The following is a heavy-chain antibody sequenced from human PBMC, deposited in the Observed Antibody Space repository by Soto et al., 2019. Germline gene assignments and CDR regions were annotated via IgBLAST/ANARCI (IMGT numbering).Heavy chain of an antibody. Sequence: EVQLLESGGGLVQPGGSLRRSCAASGFTFSSFAMTWVRQAPGKGLEWVSSLTGSGDSTYYADYVKGRFTTARDNSKNTLHLPMNSLRADDTALYYCAKGTAVATGDMAYWGQGTLVTVSS. V-gene: IGHV3-23*01. J-gene: IGHJ4*02. CDR3: AKGTAVATGDMAY. CDR1: GFTFSSFA. CDR2: LTGSGDST. D-gene: IGHD4-17*01.